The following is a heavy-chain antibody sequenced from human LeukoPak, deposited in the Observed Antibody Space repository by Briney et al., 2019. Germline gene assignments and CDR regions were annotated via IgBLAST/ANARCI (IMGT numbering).Heavy chain of an antibody. CDR2: IGLDGSQQ. J-gene: IGHJ4*02. CDR1: GVTFRSYG. Sequence: GGSLRLSCAVSGVTFRSYGMHWVRQAPGKGLEWVASIGLDGSQQKYADSVKGRFTISRDNAKNSLFPQMIGLRAEDTAVYYCGGEPRMLAYWGQGTLVTVSS. V-gene: IGHV3-7*01. CDR3: GGEPRMLAY. D-gene: IGHD3-10*02.